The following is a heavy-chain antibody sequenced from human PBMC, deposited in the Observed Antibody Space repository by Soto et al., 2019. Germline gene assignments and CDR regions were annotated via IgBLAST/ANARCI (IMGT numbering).Heavy chain of an antibody. V-gene: IGHV6-1*01. CDR2: TYYRSKWYN. CDR3: AREWHSSTPYGMDV. D-gene: IGHD6-13*01. CDR1: GDSVSSNSAA. Sequence: SETLSLTCAIPGDSVSSNSAAWNWIRQSPSRGLEWLGRTYYRSKWYNDYAVSVKSRITINPDTSKNQFSLQLNSVTPEDTAVYYCAREWHSSTPYGMDVWGQGTTVTVSS. J-gene: IGHJ6*02.